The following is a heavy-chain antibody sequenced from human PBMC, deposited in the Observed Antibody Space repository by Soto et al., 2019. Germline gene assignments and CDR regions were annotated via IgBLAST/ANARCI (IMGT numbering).Heavy chain of an antibody. CDR1: GYIFTNND. J-gene: IGHJ5*02. V-gene: IGHV1-8*01. Sequence: SVKVSCKASGYIFTNNDVSWVRQATGQGLEWMGWMNPGSGDTGYAQKFQGRVTMTRDISIATAYVGLSSLRSDDTAIYYCARMATFGSLNWFDPWGQGTLVTVSS. CDR2: MNPGSGDT. D-gene: IGHD3-16*01. CDR3: ARMATFGSLNWFDP.